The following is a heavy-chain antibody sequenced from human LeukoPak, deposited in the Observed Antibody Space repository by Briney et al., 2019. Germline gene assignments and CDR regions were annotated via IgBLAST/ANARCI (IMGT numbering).Heavy chain of an antibody. Sequence: PSETLSLTCAVYGGSFSDYYWTWIRQTPGKGLEWIGDMSPSGSPNYNPSLKSRLTISVDTSKNQFSLKLRSVTAADTAVYYCARGRHDITMIVVVMTSVSYYLDVWGKGTTVTVS. V-gene: IGHV4-34*01. CDR2: MSPSGSP. D-gene: IGHD3-22*01. CDR3: ARGRHDITMIVVVMTSVSYYLDV. J-gene: IGHJ6*03. CDR1: GGSFSDYY.